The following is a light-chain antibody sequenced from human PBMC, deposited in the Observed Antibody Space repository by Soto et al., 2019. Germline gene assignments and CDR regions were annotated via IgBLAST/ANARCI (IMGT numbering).Light chain of an antibody. CDR1: SSDVGNYNL. V-gene: IGLV2-23*02. CDR3: CSAANRPSDVV. CDR2: EVT. J-gene: IGLJ2*01. Sequence: QSALTQPASVSGSPGQSITISCTGTSSDVGNYNLVSWYQHHPGTAPKLMVYEVTKRPSGVSSRFSGSKSGNTASLTISGLLAEDEADYYCCSAANRPSDVVFGGGTKVIVL.